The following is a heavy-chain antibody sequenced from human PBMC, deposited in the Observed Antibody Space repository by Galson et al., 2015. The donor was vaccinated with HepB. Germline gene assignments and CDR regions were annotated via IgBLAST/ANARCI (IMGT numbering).Heavy chain of an antibody. D-gene: IGHD2-2*01. J-gene: IGHJ6*03. V-gene: IGHV3-21*01. Sequence: SLRLSCAASGFTFSSYSMNWVRQAPGKGLERVSSISSSSSYIYYADSVKGRFTISRDNAKNSLYLQMNSLRAEDTAVYYCARDDCSSTSCYVPYYYYMDVWGKGTTVTVSS. CDR2: ISSSSSYI. CDR1: GFTFSSYS. CDR3: ARDDCSSTSCYVPYYYYMDV.